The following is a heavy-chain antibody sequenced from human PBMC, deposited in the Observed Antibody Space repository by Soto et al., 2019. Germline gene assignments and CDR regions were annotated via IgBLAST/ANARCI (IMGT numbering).Heavy chain of an antibody. CDR3: ARVSNSGWYSFFDY. Sequence: KASETLSLTCAVSGGSISISNWCSCVRQPPGKGLEWIGEIYHSGSTNYNPSLKSRVTISVDKSKNQFSLKLSSVTAADTAVYYCARVSNSGWYSFFDYWGQGTLVTVSS. CDR2: IYHSGST. D-gene: IGHD6-19*01. CDR1: GGSISISNW. V-gene: IGHV4-4*02. J-gene: IGHJ4*02.